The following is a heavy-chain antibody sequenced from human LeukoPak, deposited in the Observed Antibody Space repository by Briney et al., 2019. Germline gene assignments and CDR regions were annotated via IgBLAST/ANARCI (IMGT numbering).Heavy chain of an antibody. V-gene: IGHV3-15*01. CDR2: VKSKSDGGAT. D-gene: IGHD3-22*01. Sequence: PGGSLRLSCAASGFTFSSYAMSWVRQAPGKGLEWVGRVKSKSDGGATDYGAPVKGRFTISRDDSENTLYLQMNSLRAEVTAVYYCARDSLYYYDSSGYYPTGAFDIWGQGTMVTVSS. J-gene: IGHJ3*02. CDR3: ARDSLYYYDSSGYYPTGAFDI. CDR1: GFTFSSYA.